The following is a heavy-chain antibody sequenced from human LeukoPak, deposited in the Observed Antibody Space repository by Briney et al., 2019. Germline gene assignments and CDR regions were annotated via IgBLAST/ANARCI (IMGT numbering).Heavy chain of an antibody. CDR3: ARVGDYDFWSGYRGPFDY. J-gene: IGHJ4*02. V-gene: IGHV4-59*01. CDR1: GFTFSSYA. Sequence: LRLSCAASGFTFSSYAMSWVRQAPGKGLEWIGYIYYSGSTNYNPSLKSRVTISVDTSKNQFSLKLSSVTAADTAVYYCARVGDYDFWSGYRGPFDYWGQGTLVTVSS. CDR2: IYYSGST. D-gene: IGHD3-3*01.